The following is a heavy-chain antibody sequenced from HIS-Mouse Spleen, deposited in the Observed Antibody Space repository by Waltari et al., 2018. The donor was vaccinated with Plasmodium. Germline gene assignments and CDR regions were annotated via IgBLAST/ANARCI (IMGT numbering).Heavy chain of an antibody. CDR3: ASSWYWYFDL. Sequence: VQLVEAGGGLVQPGGSLGLSGAASGFTFSSYWMDWVRQAPGKGLEWVANIKQDGSEKYYVDSVKGRFTISRDNAKNLLYLQMNSLRAEDTAVYYCASSWYWYFDLWGRGTLVTVSS. V-gene: IGHV3-7*01. CDR2: IKQDGSEK. J-gene: IGHJ2*01. CDR1: GFTFSSYW. D-gene: IGHD6-13*01.